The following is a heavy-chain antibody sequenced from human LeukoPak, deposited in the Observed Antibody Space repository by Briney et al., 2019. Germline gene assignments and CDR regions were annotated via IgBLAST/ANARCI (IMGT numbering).Heavy chain of an antibody. CDR2: INPNSGGT. J-gene: IGHJ5*02. CDR1: GYTFTGYY. CDR3: ARDEGYCSSTSCLNWFDP. Sequence: ASVKVFCKASGYTFTGYYMHWVRQAPGQGLEWMGWINPNSGGTNYAQKFQGRVTMTRDTSISTAYMELSRLRSDDTAVYYCARDEGYCSSTSCLNWFDPWGQGTLVTVSS. V-gene: IGHV1-2*02. D-gene: IGHD2-2*01.